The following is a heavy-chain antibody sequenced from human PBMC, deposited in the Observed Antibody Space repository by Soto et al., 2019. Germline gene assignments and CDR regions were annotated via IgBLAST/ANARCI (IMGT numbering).Heavy chain of an antibody. J-gene: IGHJ4*02. V-gene: IGHV4-31*03. CDR1: GGSISSGGCY. CDR3: ARVVRGVIRGGFDY. D-gene: IGHD3-10*01. Sequence: QVQLQESGPGLVKPSQTLSLTCTVSGGSISSGGCYWTWIRQHPGKGLEWIGYIFYSGSTYYNPSLKSRVTISVATSKNKFSLKLSSVAAADTAIYYCARVVRGVIRGGFDYWGQGTLVTVSS. CDR2: IFYSGST.